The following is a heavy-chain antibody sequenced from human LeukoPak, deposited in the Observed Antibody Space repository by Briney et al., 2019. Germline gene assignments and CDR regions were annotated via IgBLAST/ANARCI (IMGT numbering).Heavy chain of an antibody. CDR1: GDSISNPYYY. Sequence: SETLSLTCTVSGDSISNPYYYWAWIRQPPGKGLEWIGNVYYNGDAFYNPSLESRVIMSEDTSKNHFSLKLTSATAADTAFYYCATYRDDWFDPWGQGILVTVSS. D-gene: IGHD5-24*01. J-gene: IGHJ5*02. CDR2: VYYNGDA. V-gene: IGHV4-39*02. CDR3: ATYRDDWFDP.